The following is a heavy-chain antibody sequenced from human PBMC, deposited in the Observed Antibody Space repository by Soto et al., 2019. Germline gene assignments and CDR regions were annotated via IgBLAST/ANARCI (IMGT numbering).Heavy chain of an antibody. CDR1: GFTFSSYA. D-gene: IGHD3-22*01. Sequence: VGSLRLSCAASGFTFSSYAMSWVRQAPGKGLEWVSAISGSGGSTYYADSVKGRFTISRDNSKNTLYLQMNSLRAEDTAVYYCAKDRKYYYDSSGTWGQGTLVTVSS. CDR2: ISGSGGST. CDR3: AKDRKYYYDSSGT. V-gene: IGHV3-23*01. J-gene: IGHJ5*02.